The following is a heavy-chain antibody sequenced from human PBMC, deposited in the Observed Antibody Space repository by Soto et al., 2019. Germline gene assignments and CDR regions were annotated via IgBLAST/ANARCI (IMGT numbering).Heavy chain of an antibody. CDR1: GFTFSNYG. V-gene: IGHV3-23*01. J-gene: IGHJ4*02. D-gene: IGHD4-4*01. Sequence: PGGSLRLSCAASGFTFSNYGMNWVRQAPGKGLEWVSLINDSGDNTFHADSVKGRFTTSRDNAKNTLYLQMNSLRPEDTAVYYCAKAARITTLYNFDFWGQGTLVTASS. CDR3: AKAARITTLYNFDF. CDR2: INDSGDNT.